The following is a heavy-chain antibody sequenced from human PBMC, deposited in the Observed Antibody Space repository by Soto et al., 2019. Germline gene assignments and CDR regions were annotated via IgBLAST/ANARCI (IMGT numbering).Heavy chain of an antibody. CDR2: IYWDDDK. CDR1: GFSLSTSGVA. D-gene: IGHD6-13*01. Sequence: SGPTLVNPTQTLTLTCTFSGFSLSTSGVAVGWIRQLPGKAPEWGALIYWDDDKRYSPSLKSRVTITKDTSRNQVVLTITNMDRGDTAIYYCVHSEIEAAGPFDYWGQGTLVTVSS. J-gene: IGHJ4*02. CDR3: VHSEIEAAGPFDY. V-gene: IGHV2-5*02.